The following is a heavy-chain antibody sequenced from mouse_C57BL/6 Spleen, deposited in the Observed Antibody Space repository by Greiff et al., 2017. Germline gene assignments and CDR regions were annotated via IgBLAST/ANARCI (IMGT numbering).Heavy chain of an antibody. CDR1: GYTFTSYW. CDR3: ARLWYYGSSYVDY. CDR2: IDPSDSYT. V-gene: IGHV1-50*01. D-gene: IGHD1-1*01. Sequence: QVQLQQSGAELVKPGASVKLSCKASGYTFTSYWMQWVKQRPGQGLEWIGEIDPSDSYTNYNQKFKGKATLTVDTSSSTAYMQLSSLTSEDSAVYYCARLWYYGSSYVDYWGQGTTLTVSS. J-gene: IGHJ2*01.